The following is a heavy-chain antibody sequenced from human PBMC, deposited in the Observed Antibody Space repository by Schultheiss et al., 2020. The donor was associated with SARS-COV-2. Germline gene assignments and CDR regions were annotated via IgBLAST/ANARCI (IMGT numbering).Heavy chain of an antibody. CDR3: ARRRSDGNWYLDT. CDR1: GVSVSTYC. D-gene: IGHD4-23*01. V-gene: IGHV4-59*08. Sequence: SETLSLTCTVSGVSVSTYCWNWIRRPPGKGLEWIGFIHDSGSTNDNSSLKSRVTISVDTSKNQFSLKLTSVTAADTAIYYCARRRSDGNWYLDTWGPGTLVTVSS. CDR2: IHDSGST. J-gene: IGHJ4*02.